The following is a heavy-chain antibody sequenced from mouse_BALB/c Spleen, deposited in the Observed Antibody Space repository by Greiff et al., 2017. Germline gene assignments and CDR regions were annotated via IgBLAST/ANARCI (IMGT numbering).Heavy chain of an antibody. CDR3: AREAYGNYWYFDG. V-gene: IGHV1-80*01. Sequence: QVQLQQSGAELVRPGSSVKISCKASGYAFSSYWMNWVKQRPGQGLEWIGQIYPGDGDTNYNGKFKGKATLTADKSSSTAYMQLSSLTSEDSAVYFCAREAYGNYWYFDGWGAGTTVTVSS. CDR1: GYAFSSYW. J-gene: IGHJ1*01. CDR2: IYPGDGDT. D-gene: IGHD2-1*01.